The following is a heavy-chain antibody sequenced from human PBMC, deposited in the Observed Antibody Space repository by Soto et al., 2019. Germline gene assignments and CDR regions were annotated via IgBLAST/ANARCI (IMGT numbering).Heavy chain of an antibody. CDR3: ARDRDYGGFDS. J-gene: IGHJ4*02. Sequence: GGSLRLSCAASGFTVSSNYMSWVRQAPGKRLEWVSVTYSGSGTTHYADSVKGRFTISRDNSKNTLYLHMNSLRAEDTAVYYCARDRDYGGFDSWGQGTLVTVSS. CDR1: GFTVSSNY. V-gene: IGHV3-66*01. CDR2: TYSGSGTT. D-gene: IGHD4-17*01.